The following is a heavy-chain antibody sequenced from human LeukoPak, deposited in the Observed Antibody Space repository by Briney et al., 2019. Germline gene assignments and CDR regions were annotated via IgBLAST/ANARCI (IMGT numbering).Heavy chain of an antibody. CDR3: ARCGYGDYGRFDY. J-gene: IGHJ4*02. CDR2: ISSSSSTI. Sequence: GGTLTLSSAASRFTFSSYSMNRVTPGPGKGRVWVSYISSSSSTIYYADSVKGRFNISRDNAKNSLYLQMNSLRAEDTAVYYCARCGYGDYGRFDYWGQGTMVTVSP. D-gene: IGHD4-17*01. CDR1: RFTFSSYS. V-gene: IGHV3-48*01.